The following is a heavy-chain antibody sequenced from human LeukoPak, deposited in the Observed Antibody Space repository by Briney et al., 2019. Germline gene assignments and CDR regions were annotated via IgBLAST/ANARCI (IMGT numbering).Heavy chain of an antibody. Sequence: SETLSLTCSVSGDSISTTGYFWVWIRQSPGRDLEWIGSIFKSGNTFYNMSLKSRVTISVDTSKNEFSLNLTSVTASDTAVYYCAGTGIRNWFDPWGQGILVTVPS. CDR3: AGTGIRNWFDP. CDR2: IFKSGNT. J-gene: IGHJ5*02. V-gene: IGHV4-39*01. D-gene: IGHD1-14*01. CDR1: GDSISTTGYF.